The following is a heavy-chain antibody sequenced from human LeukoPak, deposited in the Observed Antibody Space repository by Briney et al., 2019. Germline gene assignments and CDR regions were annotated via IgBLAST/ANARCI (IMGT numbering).Heavy chain of an antibody. V-gene: IGHV1-18*01. CDR1: GYTFTSYG. Sequence: ASVKVSCKASGYTFTSYGISWVRQGPGQRVELMGWISAYNGNSYYAQKLQGRVTMTTDTSTSTAYMELRSLRSDDTAVYYCAREAQQLVTIYFDYWGQGTLVTVSS. CDR3: AREAQQLVTIYFDY. J-gene: IGHJ4*02. D-gene: IGHD6-13*01. CDR2: ISAYNGNS.